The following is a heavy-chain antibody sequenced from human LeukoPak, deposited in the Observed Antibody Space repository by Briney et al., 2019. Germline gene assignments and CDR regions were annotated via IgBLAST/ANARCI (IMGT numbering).Heavy chain of an antibody. Sequence: SETLSLTCTVSGGSISRYYWSWLRQPPGKGLEWIGNIYYNGSTNYKPSLKSRVTISVDTSKNQFSLNLRSLTAADTAVYYCARGGYSGYAFDRWGQGTRVTVSS. J-gene: IGHJ5*02. CDR2: IYYNGST. V-gene: IGHV4-59*01. CDR3: ARGGYSGYAFDR. D-gene: IGHD5-12*01. CDR1: GGSISRYY.